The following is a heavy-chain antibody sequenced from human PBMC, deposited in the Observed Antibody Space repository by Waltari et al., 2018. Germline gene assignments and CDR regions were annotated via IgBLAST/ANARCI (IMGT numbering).Heavy chain of an antibody. CDR3: ARSRRAIGFDY. J-gene: IGHJ4*02. Sequence: QMQLLQSGAEVKKTGSSVKVSCKASGYTFTYRYLHWVRQAPGQALEWMGWITPFNGNTNYAQKFQDRVTITRDRSMSTAYMELSSLRSEDTAMYYCARSRRAIGFDYWGQGTLVTVSS. D-gene: IGHD1-26*01. CDR2: ITPFNGNT. CDR1: GYTFTYRY. V-gene: IGHV1-45*02.